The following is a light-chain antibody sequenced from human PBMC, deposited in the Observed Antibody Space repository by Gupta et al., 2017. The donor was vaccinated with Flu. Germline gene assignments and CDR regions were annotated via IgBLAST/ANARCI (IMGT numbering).Light chain of an antibody. Sequence: QTVVTHEPPVSVSPGGTVTLTCGLNSGSVSISHYPTWYQQTPGQPPRTLIYSTSTRSSGVPDRFSGSILGDKAALTITGAQADDTSDYYCVLYISGGIWVFGGGTKVTVL. J-gene: IGLJ3*02. CDR2: STS. V-gene: IGLV8-61*01. CDR3: VLYISGGIWV. CDR1: SGSVSISHY.